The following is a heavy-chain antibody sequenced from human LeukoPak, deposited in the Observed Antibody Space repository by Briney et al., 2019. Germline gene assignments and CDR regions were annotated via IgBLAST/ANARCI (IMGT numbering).Heavy chain of an antibody. CDR1: GFMFSSYW. J-gene: IGHJ3*02. CDR2: INSDGSST. Sequence: GGSLRLSCVASGFMFSSYWMNWVRQAPGKGLVWVSRINSDGSSTSYADPVKGRFTISRDNAKNTLFLQMNSLRAEDTAVYYCARGPGAFDIWGQGTMVTVSS. CDR3: ARGPGAFDI. D-gene: IGHD2-2*01. V-gene: IGHV3-74*01.